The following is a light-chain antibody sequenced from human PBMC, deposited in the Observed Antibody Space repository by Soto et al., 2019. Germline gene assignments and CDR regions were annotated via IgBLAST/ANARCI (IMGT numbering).Light chain of an antibody. J-gene: IGKJ4*01. CDR3: QHYNHWPRMLS. V-gene: IGKV3-15*01. Sequence: EIVLTQSPATLYVSPGERATLSCRASQRLSSNVAWYQQRPRQAPRLLIFDTSSRASDVPARFSGGGSGTEFTLTIASLQSEDFAIYYCQHYNHWPRMLSFGGGTKVELK. CDR2: DTS. CDR1: QRLSSN.